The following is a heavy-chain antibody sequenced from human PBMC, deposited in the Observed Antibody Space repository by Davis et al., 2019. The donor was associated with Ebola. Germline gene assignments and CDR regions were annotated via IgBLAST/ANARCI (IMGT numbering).Heavy chain of an antibody. D-gene: IGHD6-19*01. CDR1: GYTFTSYA. CDR2: INAGNGNT. V-gene: IGHV1-3*01. CDR3: ARRWAVAGPEYDY. J-gene: IGHJ4*02. Sequence: ASVKVSCKASGYTFTSYAMHWVRQAPGQRLEWMGWINAGNGNTKYSQKFQGRVTITRDTSASTAYMELSSLRSEDTAVYYCARRWAVAGPEYDYWGQGTLVTVSS.